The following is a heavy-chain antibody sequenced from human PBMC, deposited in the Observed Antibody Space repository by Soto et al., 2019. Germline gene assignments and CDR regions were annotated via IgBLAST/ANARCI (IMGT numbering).Heavy chain of an antibody. CDR2: IIPMLHTT. J-gene: IGHJ6*02. CDR1: GSSFSNYA. CDR3: ARELVRYFDTYYFYGSDV. D-gene: IGHD3-9*01. Sequence: SVKVSCKASGSSFSNYAVSWVRQAPGQGLEWMGGIIPMLHTTNYAQKFQGRVAIIADESTSTAYMELSNLRSEDTAVYYCARELVRYFDTYYFYGSDVWG. V-gene: IGHV1-69*13.